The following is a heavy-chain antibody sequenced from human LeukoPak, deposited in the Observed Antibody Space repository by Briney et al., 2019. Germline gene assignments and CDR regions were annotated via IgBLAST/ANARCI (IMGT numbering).Heavy chain of an antibody. D-gene: IGHD6-19*01. CDR1: GYTFTSYG. Sequence: ASVKVSCKAPGYTFTSYGISWLRQAPGQRLEWMGWISAYNSNTTYAQKLQGRVTMTTDTSTRTDYMELRSLRSDDTAVYYCARVRRPGIAVAGHRPDFDLWGRGTLVTVSS. CDR3: ARVRRPGIAVAGHRPDFDL. V-gene: IGHV1-18*01. J-gene: IGHJ2*01. CDR2: ISAYNSNT.